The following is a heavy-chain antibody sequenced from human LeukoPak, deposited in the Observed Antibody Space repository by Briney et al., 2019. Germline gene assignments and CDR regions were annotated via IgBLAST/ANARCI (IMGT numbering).Heavy chain of an antibody. CDR2: MNPKTGNT. D-gene: IGHD6-19*01. J-gene: IGHJ4*02. CDR3: ARGVAAHDS. CDR1: GYTFTDHD. Sequence: LAASVKVSCKASGYTFTDHDLNWVRLAAGQGLEWMGWMNPKTGNTGYAHKFRGRVIMTRNTSITTAYMELSSLSSEDTAIYYCARGVAAHDSWGQGTLVTVSS. V-gene: IGHV1-8*01.